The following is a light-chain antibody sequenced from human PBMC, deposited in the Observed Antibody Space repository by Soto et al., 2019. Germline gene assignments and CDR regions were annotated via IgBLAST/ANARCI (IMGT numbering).Light chain of an antibody. CDR3: QQYNSYSPFT. J-gene: IGKJ2*01. V-gene: IGKV1-5*01. CDR2: DAS. CDR1: QSISSW. Sequence: DIQMTQSPSTLSASVGDRVTITCRASQSISSWLAWYQQKPGKAPKVLIYDASSLESGVPSRFSGSGSGTEFTLTISSLQPDVFATYYCQQYNSYSPFTFGQGTKLEIK.